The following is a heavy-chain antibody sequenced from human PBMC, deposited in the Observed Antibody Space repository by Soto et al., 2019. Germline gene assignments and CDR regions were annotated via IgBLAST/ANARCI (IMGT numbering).Heavy chain of an antibody. J-gene: IGHJ6*02. CDR3: AFGEESRYYYYGMDD. CDR1: GHTLTSYV. V-gene: IGHV1-3*01. Sequence: ASVKVSCKASGHTLTSYVMHWVRQSPGQRLEWMGWINAGNGNTKYSQKFQGRVTITRDTSASSAYMELNSLRAEDTAVYYCAFGEESRYYYYGMDDWGQGPTVTVSS. D-gene: IGHD3-10*01. CDR2: INAGNGNT.